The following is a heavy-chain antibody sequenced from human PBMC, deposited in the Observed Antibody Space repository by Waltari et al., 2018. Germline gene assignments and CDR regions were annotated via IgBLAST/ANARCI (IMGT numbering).Heavy chain of an antibody. CDR3: ARDLQYSSGWYPFDY. D-gene: IGHD6-19*01. Sequence: EVQLVESGGGLVQPGRSLRLSCAASGFTFDDYAMHWVRQAPGKGLEWVSGISWNSGSIGYADSVKGRFTISRDNAKNTLYLQMNSLRAEDTAVYYCARDLQYSSGWYPFDYWGQGTLVIVSS. V-gene: IGHV3-9*01. J-gene: IGHJ4*02. CDR1: GFTFDDYA. CDR2: ISWNSGSI.